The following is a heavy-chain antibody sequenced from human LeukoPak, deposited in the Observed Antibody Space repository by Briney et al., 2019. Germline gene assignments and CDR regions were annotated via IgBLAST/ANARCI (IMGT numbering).Heavy chain of an antibody. CDR3: AKTGTEDGYTIHFDH. V-gene: IGHV3-48*03. D-gene: IGHD5-24*01. CDR2: ISNSGNST. CDR1: GFTFSSFE. Sequence: GGSLRLSCAASGFTFSSFEMNWVRQAPGKGPEWVSYISNSGNSTFYADSVKGRFTISRDNSNNSLYLQMSSLRANDTALYYCAKTGTEDGYTIHFDHWGQGTLVTVSS. J-gene: IGHJ4*02.